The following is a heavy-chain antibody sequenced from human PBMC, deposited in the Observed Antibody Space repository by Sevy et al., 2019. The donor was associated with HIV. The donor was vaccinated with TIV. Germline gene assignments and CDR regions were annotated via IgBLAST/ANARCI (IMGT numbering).Heavy chain of an antibody. Sequence: GGSLRLSCAASGFTFSSSAMHWVRQAPGKGLEWVALISYDASNIFYADSVKGRFTISRDNSKNTLYLQMNSLRVEDTAVYYCARDGIAARLGLDYWGQGTLVTASS. J-gene: IGHJ4*02. CDR1: GFTFSSSA. D-gene: IGHD6-6*01. CDR2: ISYDASNI. CDR3: ARDGIAARLGLDY. V-gene: IGHV3-30-3*01.